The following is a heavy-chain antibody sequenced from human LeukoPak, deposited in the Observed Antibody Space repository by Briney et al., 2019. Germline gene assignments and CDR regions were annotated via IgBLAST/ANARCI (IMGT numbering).Heavy chain of an antibody. CDR1: GGSISSYY. Sequence: SETLSLTCTVSGGSISSYYWSWIRQPPGKGLEWIGYIYYSGSTYYNPSLKSRVTISVDTSKNQFSLKLSSVTAADTAVYYCARGGELGNFGYWGQGTLVTVSS. CDR3: ARGGELGNFGY. J-gene: IGHJ4*02. CDR2: IYYSGST. V-gene: IGHV4-59*12. D-gene: IGHD1-26*01.